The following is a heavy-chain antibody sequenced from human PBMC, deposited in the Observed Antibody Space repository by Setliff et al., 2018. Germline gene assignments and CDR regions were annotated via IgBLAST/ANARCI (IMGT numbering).Heavy chain of an antibody. V-gene: IGHV4-39*01. Sequence: SSETLSLTCRVSGGSISSGNYYWGLIRQPPGKGLEWVATIYYSGSTYSNPSLKSRLIISVAAPDNQFSVKLSSVTAADTAVYYCARHKSNGSGSYPSLYMDVWGKGIMVTVSS. CDR3: ARHKSNGSGSYPSLYMDV. CDR2: IYYSGST. CDR1: GGSISSGNYY. J-gene: IGHJ6*03. D-gene: IGHD3-10*01.